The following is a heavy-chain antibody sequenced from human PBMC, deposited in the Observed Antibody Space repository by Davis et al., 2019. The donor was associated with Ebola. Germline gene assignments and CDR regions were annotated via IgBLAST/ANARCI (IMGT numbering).Heavy chain of an antibody. J-gene: IGHJ4*02. CDR2: IIPVLGVE. D-gene: IGHD1-7*01. CDR1: GGTFSTFT. Sequence: AASVKVSCKASGGTFSTFTFNWLRQAPGQGLEWMGRIIPVLGVENYAQKFQGRVTMTADKSTSTAFMELRSLRSDDTAVYYCARDQGTIYPYYFDYWGQGALVTVSS. CDR3: ARDQGTIYPYYFDY. V-gene: IGHV1-69*04.